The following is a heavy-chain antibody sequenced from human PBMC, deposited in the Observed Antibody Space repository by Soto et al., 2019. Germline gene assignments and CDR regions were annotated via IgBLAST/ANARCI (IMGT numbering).Heavy chain of an antibody. CDR3: AETDPGGRCRGICYSDY. J-gene: IGHJ4*02. V-gene: IGHV3-30*18. D-gene: IGHD2-15*01. Sequence: QVHLVESGGGVVQPGQSLRLSCAASGFTFSTYDMHWLRQAPGKGLEWVAIISYDATNKFYGDSLKGRFTISRDNSKKTLYLQPSCVRTEDTAVCYCAETDPGGRCRGICYSDYWGQGTLVTVSS. CDR1: GFTFSTYD. CDR2: ISYDATNK.